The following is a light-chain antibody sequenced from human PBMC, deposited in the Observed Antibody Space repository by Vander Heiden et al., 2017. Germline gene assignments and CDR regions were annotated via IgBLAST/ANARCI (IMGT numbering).Light chain of an antibody. CDR3: QQDENVPLT. Sequence: DIQLTQSPSSLSASVGDRVTITCQASQDIKTYLHWYQQKPRKAPKLLIYDASNLETGVPSRFNGSGSGTDFSFTISSLQPEDIATYYCQQDENVPLTFGHGTKVDI. CDR2: DAS. J-gene: IGKJ3*01. V-gene: IGKV1-33*01. CDR1: QDIKTY.